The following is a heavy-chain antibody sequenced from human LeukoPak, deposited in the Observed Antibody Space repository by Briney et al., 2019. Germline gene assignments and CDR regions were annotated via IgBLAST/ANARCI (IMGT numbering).Heavy chain of an antibody. V-gene: IGHV1-69*06. D-gene: IGHD5-12*01. Sequence: SVKVSCKASGYTFTSYGISWVRQAPGQGLEWMGGIIPIFGTANYAQKFQGRVTITADKSTSTAYMELSSLRSEDTAVYYCAKDRGYSGYDYLTPFDYWGQGTLVTVSS. CDR2: IIPIFGTA. J-gene: IGHJ4*02. CDR3: AKDRGYSGYDYLTPFDY. CDR1: GYTFTSYG.